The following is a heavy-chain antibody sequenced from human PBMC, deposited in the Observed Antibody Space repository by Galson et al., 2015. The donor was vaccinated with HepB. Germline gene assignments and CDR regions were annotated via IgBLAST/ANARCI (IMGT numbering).Heavy chain of an antibody. Sequence: SLRLSCAASGFTFSSYAMSWVRQAPGKGLEWVSAISGSGGSTYYADSVKGRFTISRDNSKNTLYLQMNSLRAEDTAVYYCAKVWNYYDSSGRGHFDLWGRGTLVTVSS. J-gene: IGHJ2*01. CDR1: GFTFSSYA. V-gene: IGHV3-23*01. D-gene: IGHD3-22*01. CDR2: ISGSGGST. CDR3: AKVWNYYDSSGRGHFDL.